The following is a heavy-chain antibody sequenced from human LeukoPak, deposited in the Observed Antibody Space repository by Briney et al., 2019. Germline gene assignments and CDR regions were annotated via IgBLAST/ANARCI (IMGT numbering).Heavy chain of an antibody. V-gene: IGHV3-7*01. J-gene: IGHJ4*02. Sequence: PGGSLRLSCAASGFTFDSYWMSWVRHTPGKGLEWVANIKQDGKEKYYVDSVKGRFTISRDKAKNSLYLQMNSLRAEDTAVYYCARDPLTQNDYWGLGTLVTVSS. CDR3: ARDPLTQNDY. D-gene: IGHD1-14*01. CDR2: IKQDGKEK. CDR1: GFTFDSYW.